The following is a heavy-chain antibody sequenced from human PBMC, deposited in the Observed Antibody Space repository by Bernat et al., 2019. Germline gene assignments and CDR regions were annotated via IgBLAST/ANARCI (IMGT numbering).Heavy chain of an antibody. Sequence: QVQLVESGGGVVQPGRSLRLSCAASGFTFSSYGMHWVRQAPGKGLEWVAVIWYDGSEKYYVDSVKGRFTISRDNSKNTLYLQMNSLTAEDTAVYYCAIDDMAAADYWGQGTLVTVSS. CDR3: AIDDMAAADY. CDR1: GFTFSSYG. J-gene: IGHJ4*02. V-gene: IGHV3-33*01. CDR2: IWYDGSEK. D-gene: IGHD6-13*01.